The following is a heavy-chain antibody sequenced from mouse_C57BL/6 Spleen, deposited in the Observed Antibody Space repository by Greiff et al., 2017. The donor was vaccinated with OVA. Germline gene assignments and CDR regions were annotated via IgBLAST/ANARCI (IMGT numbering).Heavy chain of an antibody. V-gene: IGHV1-42*01. Sequence: VHVKQSGPELVKPGASVKISCKASGYSFTGYYMNWVKQSPEKSLEWIGEINPSTGGTTYNQKFKAKATLTVDKSSSTAYMQLKSLTSEDSAVYYCARFGDGYYGFDYWGQGTTLTVSS. CDR2: INPSTGGT. CDR3: ARFGDGYYGFDY. CDR1: GYSFTGYY. J-gene: IGHJ2*01. D-gene: IGHD2-3*01.